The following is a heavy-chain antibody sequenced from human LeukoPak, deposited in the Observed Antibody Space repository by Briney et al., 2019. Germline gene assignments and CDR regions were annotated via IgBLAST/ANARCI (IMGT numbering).Heavy chain of an antibody. CDR2: IYHSGRT. CDR1: GGSISSDDYY. CDR3: ARSHPLLYDFWDGSGYFDP. J-gene: IGHJ5*02. V-gene: IGHV4-39*01. D-gene: IGHD3-3*01. Sequence: SETLSLTCTVSGGSISSDDYYWGWIRQPPGKGLEWIGTIYHSGRTYDNPSLKSRVTLSVDTSNNQFSLRLTSVTAADTAVYFCARSHPLLYDFWDGSGYFDPWGQGTLVTVSS.